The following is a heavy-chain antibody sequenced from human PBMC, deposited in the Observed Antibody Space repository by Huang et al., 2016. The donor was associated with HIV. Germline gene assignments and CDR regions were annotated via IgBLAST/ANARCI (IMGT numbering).Heavy chain of an antibody. D-gene: IGHD4-4*01. Sequence: QVFLVASGGGVVQPGGSLRLSCAAFGFSFSNYGVHWVRLAPGTGLEWVTFIKNDGSGKKYADYVKGRFRISRDNLRNTVLVQMNSLRPEDTAVYYCSARRRDAYRGDTFEIWGQGTVVTVSS. CDR3: SARRRDAYRGDTFEI. CDR2: IKNDGSGK. V-gene: IGHV3-30*02. J-gene: IGHJ3*02. CDR1: GFSFSNYG.